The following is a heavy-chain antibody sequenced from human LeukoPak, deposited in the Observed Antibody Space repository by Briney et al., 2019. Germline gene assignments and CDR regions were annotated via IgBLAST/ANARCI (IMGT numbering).Heavy chain of an antibody. CDR3: AITKGDSGAFDY. J-gene: IGHJ4*02. D-gene: IGHD3-10*01. CDR1: GGSFSGYY. Sequence: SETLSLTCAVYGGSFSGYYWSWIRQPPGKGLEWIGEINRSGSTNYNPSLKSRVTISVDTSKNQFSLKLSSVTAADTAVYYCAITKGDSGAFDYWGQGTLVTVSS. V-gene: IGHV4-34*01. CDR2: INRSGST.